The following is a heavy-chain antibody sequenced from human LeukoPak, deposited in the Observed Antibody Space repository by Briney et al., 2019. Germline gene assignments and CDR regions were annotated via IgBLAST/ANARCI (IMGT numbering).Heavy chain of an antibody. V-gene: IGHV1-2*02. CDR1: GYTFTGYY. CDR3: ARSNYDFWSKFDP. CDR2: INPNSGGT. D-gene: IGHD3-3*01. Sequence: ASVKVSCKASGYTFTGYYMHWVRQAPGQGLEWMGWINPNSGGTNYAQKFQGRVTMTRDTSISTAYMELSRLRSDDTAVYYCARSNYDFWSKFDPWGQGTLVTVSS. J-gene: IGHJ5*02.